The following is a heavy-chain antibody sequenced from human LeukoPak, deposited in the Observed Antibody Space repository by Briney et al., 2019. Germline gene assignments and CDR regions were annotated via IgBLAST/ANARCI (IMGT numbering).Heavy chain of an antibody. CDR3: AREDYYGSGSGYYYLDV. CDR2: IDSSSNSI. Sequence: GGSLRLSCAASGFAAPGFTFNSYSMNWVRQAPGKGLEWLSYIDSSSNSIYYADSVKGRFTISRDNAKNSLYLQMNSLRAEDTAVYYCAREDYYGSGSGYYYLDVWGKGTTVIVSS. V-gene: IGHV3-48*01. CDR1: GFAAPGFTFNSYS. D-gene: IGHD3-10*01. J-gene: IGHJ6*03.